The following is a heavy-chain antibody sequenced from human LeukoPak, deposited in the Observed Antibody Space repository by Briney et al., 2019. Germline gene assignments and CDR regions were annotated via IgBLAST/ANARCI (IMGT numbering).Heavy chain of an antibody. CDR3: ARDCGGGSCYGPYDAFDI. D-gene: IGHD2-15*01. CDR2: ISSSGSTI. J-gene: IGHJ3*02. V-gene: IGHV3-48*03. CDR1: GFTFSSYE. Sequence: PGGSLKLSCAASGFTFSSYEMNWVRQAPGKGLELVSYISSSGSTIYYADSVKSRFTISRDNAKNSLYLQMNSLRAEDTAVYYCARDCGGGSCYGPYDAFDIWGQGTMVTVSS.